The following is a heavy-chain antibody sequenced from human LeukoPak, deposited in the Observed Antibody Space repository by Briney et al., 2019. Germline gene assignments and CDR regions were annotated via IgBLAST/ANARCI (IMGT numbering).Heavy chain of an antibody. CDR2: IRYDGSNK. J-gene: IGHJ4*02. D-gene: IGHD2-21*02. CDR3: AKDLEVVVVTATPPAPSDY. CDR1: GFTFSSYD. Sequence: GGSLRLSCAASGFTFSSYDMHWVRQAPGKGLEWVAFIRYDGSNKYYADSVKGRFTISRDNSKNTLYLQMNSLRAEDTAVYYCAKDLEVVVVTATPPAPSDYWGQGALVTVSS. V-gene: IGHV3-30*02.